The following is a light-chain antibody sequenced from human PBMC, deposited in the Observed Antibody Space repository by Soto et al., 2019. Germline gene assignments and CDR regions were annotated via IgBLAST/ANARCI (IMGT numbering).Light chain of an antibody. Sequence: EIVLTQSPGTLSLSPGERATLSCRASQSVSSSYLAWYQQKPGQAPRLLIYGASSRATGIPDRFSGSGSGPDFTLNISRLEHEDFAVYYCQQYSSSRLTFGGGTKVEIK. CDR2: GAS. CDR3: QQYSSSRLT. V-gene: IGKV3-20*01. CDR1: QSVSSSY. J-gene: IGKJ4*01.